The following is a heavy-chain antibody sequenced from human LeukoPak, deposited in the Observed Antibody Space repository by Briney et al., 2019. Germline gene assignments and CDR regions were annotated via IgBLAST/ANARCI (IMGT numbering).Heavy chain of an antibody. CDR3: ASYGSGAYVDY. Sequence: GGSLRLSCAVSGFTVSSNYMSWVRQAPGEGLEWVSIMYSGGNTYYADSVKGRFTISRDNSKNTLYLQMNSLRAEDTAVYYCASYGSGAYVDYWGQGTLVTVSS. V-gene: IGHV3-66*01. D-gene: IGHD3-10*01. CDR2: MYSGGNT. CDR1: GFTVSSNY. J-gene: IGHJ4*02.